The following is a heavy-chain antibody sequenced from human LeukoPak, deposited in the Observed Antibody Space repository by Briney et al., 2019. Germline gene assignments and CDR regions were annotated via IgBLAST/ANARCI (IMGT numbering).Heavy chain of an antibody. CDR2: INHSGST. Sequence: SETLSLTCAVYGGSFSGYYWSWIRQTPGKGLEWIGEINHSGSTNYNPSLKSRVTISVDTSKNQYSLKLSSVTAADTAVYYCARGRVATYDFWSGQNYYYYYMDVWGKGTTVTVSS. CDR1: GGSFSGYY. J-gene: IGHJ6*03. V-gene: IGHV4-34*01. CDR3: ARGRVATYDFWSGQNYYYYYMDV. D-gene: IGHD3-3*01.